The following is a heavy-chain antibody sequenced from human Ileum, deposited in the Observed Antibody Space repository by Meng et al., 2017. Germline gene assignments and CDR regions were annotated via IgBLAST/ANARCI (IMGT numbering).Heavy chain of an antibody. J-gene: IGHJ4*02. V-gene: IGHV3-30*01. D-gene: IGHD4-17*01. CDR2: ISYDGSNK. Sequence: QVQLVESGGGVVQPGRSQRLSCAASGFTFSSYAMHWVRQAPGKGLEWVAVISYDGSNKYYADSVKGRFTISRDNSKNTLYLQMNSLRAEDTAVYYCARSLGYGDYWSYWGQGTLVTGSS. CDR1: GFTFSSYA. CDR3: ARSLGYGDYWSY.